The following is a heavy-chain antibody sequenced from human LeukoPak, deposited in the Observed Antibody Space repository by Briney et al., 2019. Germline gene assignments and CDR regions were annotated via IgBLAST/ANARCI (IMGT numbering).Heavy chain of an antibody. CDR3: AKVRQEPFYYYYYYMDV. D-gene: IGHD1-26*01. V-gene: IGHV3-23*01. Sequence: PGGSLRLSCAASGFTFSSYAMSWVRQAPGKGLEWVSAISGSGGSTYYADSVKGRFTISRDNSKNTLYLQMNGLRAEDTAVYYCAKVRQEPFYYYYYYMDVWGKGTTVTVSS. CDR1: GFTFSSYA. J-gene: IGHJ6*03. CDR2: ISGSGGST.